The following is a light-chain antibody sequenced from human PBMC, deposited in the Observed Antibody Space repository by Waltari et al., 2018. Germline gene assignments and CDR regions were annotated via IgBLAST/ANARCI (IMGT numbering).Light chain of an antibody. Sequence: DTQMTQSPSTLSASVGDRVTITCRASQSILTWLAWYQQKPGKAPRLLIYKAFNLESGVPGRFSGSASGTEFNLTISSLQPDDSATYYCQQYHDYSAFGQGTK. CDR1: QSILTW. V-gene: IGKV1-5*03. CDR3: QQYHDYSA. J-gene: IGKJ2*01. CDR2: KAF.